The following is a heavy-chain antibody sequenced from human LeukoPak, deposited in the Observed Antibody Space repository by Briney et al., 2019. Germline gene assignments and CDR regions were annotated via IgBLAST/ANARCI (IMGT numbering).Heavy chain of an antibody. CDR2: INHSGST. D-gene: IGHD3/OR15-3a*01. CDR1: GGSFSGYY. J-gene: IGHJ3*02. CDR3: ARLYGLEAFDI. V-gene: IGHV4-34*01. Sequence: SETLSLTCAVYGGSFSGYYWSWIRQPPGKGLEWIGEINHSGSTNYNPSLKSRVTISVDTSKNQFSLKLSSVTAADTAVYYCARLYGLEAFDIWGQGTMVTVSS.